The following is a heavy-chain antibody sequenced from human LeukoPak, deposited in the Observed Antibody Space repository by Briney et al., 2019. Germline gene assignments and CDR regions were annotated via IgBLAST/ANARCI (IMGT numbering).Heavy chain of an antibody. CDR2: IDHSGAT. J-gene: IGHJ4*02. CDR1: GGSFSGYY. D-gene: IGHD6-13*01. Sequence: SETLSLTCAVYGGSFSGYYWSWIRQTPGKRLEWIGEIDHSGATNYNPSLKSRVTISLDTSKNQFSLKLTSVIAADTAVYFCARSGTYQYSSTSDYWGQGTLVTVSS. V-gene: IGHV4-34*01. CDR3: ARSGTYQYSSTSDY.